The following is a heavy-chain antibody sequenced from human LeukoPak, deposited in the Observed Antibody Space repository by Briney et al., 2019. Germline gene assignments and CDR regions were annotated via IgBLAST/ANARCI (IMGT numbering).Heavy chain of an antibody. CDR1: GFTISSYW. CDR2: INYRGTIT. CDR3: AREITENRASGSCDGFDL. Sequence: GGSLRLSRAASGFTISSYWMHWVRQAPGKGLVWVSEINYRGTITSYVDSVKGRFTISRDIAKNTLYLQMNSLRADDTAVYYCAREITENRASGSCDGFDLWGRGTLVTVSS. D-gene: IGHD1-26*01. J-gene: IGHJ2*01. V-gene: IGHV3-74*01.